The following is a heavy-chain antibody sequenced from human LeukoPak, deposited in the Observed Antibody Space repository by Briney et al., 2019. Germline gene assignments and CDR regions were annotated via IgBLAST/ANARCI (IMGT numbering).Heavy chain of an antibody. D-gene: IGHD2-2*01. V-gene: IGHV5-51*01. CDR1: GSHFTSYW. J-gene: IGHJ4*02. Sequence: GGSLQISCRGSGSHFTSYWIGWVRQMPGKGLEGRVIIYPGDSDTRYSPSFQGQVTISADKSISTAYLQWSSLKASDTAMYYCARGYCSSTSCYSFFDYWGQGTLVTVSS. CDR3: ARGYCSSTSCYSFFDY. CDR2: IYPGDSDT.